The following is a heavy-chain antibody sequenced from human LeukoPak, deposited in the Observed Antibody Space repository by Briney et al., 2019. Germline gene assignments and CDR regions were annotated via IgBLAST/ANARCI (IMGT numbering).Heavy chain of an antibody. V-gene: IGHV1-18*01. J-gene: IGHJ4*02. Sequence: GASVKVSCKAPGYTFTSYGISWVRQAPGQGLEWMGWISAYNGNTNYAQKLQGRVTMTTDTSTSTAYMALRSLRSDDTAVYYCARVDPTKMVHDNAADYWGQGTLVTVSS. CDR1: GYTFTSYG. D-gene: IGHD2-8*01. CDR2: ISAYNGNT. CDR3: ARVDPTKMVHDNAADY.